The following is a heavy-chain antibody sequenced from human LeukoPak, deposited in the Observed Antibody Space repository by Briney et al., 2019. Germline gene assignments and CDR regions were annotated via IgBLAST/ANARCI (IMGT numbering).Heavy chain of an antibody. J-gene: IGHJ4*02. CDR1: GGSFSGYY. Sequence: ETLSLTCAVYGGSFSGYYWSWIRQPPGKGLEWIGEINHSGSTNYNPSLKSRVTISVDTSKNQFSLKLSSVTAADTAVYYCARVLQYYDFWSGYYSDALYFDYWGQGTLVTVSS. CDR3: ARVLQYYDFWSGYYSDALYFDY. D-gene: IGHD3-3*01. V-gene: IGHV4-34*01. CDR2: INHSGST.